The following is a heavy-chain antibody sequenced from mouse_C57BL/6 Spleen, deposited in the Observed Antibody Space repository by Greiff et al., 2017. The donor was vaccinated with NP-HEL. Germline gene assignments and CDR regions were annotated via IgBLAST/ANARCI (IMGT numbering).Heavy chain of an antibody. Sequence: EVQLQQSGPELVKPGASVKMSCKASGYTFTDYNMHWVKQSHGKSLEWIGYINPNNGGTSYNQKFKGKATLTVNKSSSTAYMELRSLTSEDSAVYYCARYDYYGSRAPGYFDVWGTGTTVTVSS. CDR3: ARYDYYGSRAPGYFDV. CDR1: GYTFTDYN. D-gene: IGHD1-1*01. CDR2: INPNNGGT. V-gene: IGHV1-22*01. J-gene: IGHJ1*03.